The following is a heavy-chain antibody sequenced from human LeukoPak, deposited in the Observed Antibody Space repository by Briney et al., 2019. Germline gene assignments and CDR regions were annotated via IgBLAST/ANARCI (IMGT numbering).Heavy chain of an antibody. CDR2: IKSKSDGGTT. CDR3: AKGSYGSGDFYGMDV. V-gene: IGHV3-15*01. Sequence: TGGSLRPSCVASGFTFSNAWMNWVRQAPGKGLEWVGRIKSKSDGGTTDYAAPVKGKFTISRDDSKNTLYLQMNSLRAEDTAVYYCAKGSYGSGDFYGMDVWGQGTTVTVSS. CDR1: GFTFSNAW. D-gene: IGHD3-10*01. J-gene: IGHJ6*02.